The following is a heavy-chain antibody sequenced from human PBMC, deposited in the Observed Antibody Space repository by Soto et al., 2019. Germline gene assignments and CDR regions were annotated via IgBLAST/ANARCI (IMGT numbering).Heavy chain of an antibody. Sequence: QVQLQESGPGLVKPSQTLSLTCTVSGGSISSGGYYWSWIRQHPGKGLEWIGYIYYSGSTYYNPSLKSRVTISVDTSKNQFSLKLSSVTAADTAVYYCARDLISYYSDSSGYYSNWFDPWGQGTLVTVSS. CDR1: GGSISSGGYY. V-gene: IGHV4-31*03. J-gene: IGHJ5*02. D-gene: IGHD3-22*01. CDR2: IYYSGST. CDR3: ARDLISYYSDSSGYYSNWFDP.